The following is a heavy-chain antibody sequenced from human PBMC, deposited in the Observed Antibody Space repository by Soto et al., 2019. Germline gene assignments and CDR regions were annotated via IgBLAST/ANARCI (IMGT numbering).Heavy chain of an antibody. CDR2: IYYSGST. V-gene: IGHV4-39*01. CDR3: ASSITMIVVVSDAFDI. CDR1: GGSISSSSYY. Sequence: QLQLQESGPGLVKPSETLSLTCTVSGGSISSSSYYWGWIRQPPGKGLEWIGSIYYSGSTYYNPSPKSRVTISVDTSKNQFSLKLSSVTAADTAVYYCASSITMIVVVSDAFDIWGQGTMVTVSS. D-gene: IGHD3-22*01. J-gene: IGHJ3*02.